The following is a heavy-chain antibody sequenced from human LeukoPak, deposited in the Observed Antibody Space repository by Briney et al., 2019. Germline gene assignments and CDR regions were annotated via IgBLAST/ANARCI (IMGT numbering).Heavy chain of an antibody. D-gene: IGHD5-24*01. V-gene: IGHV1-18*01. J-gene: IGHJ4*02. CDR2: ISAYGNT. CDR3: ASPGGRWLQFLGY. CDR1: GYTFTNYG. Sequence: ASVKVSCKASGYTFTNYGISWVRQAPGQGLEWMGWISAYGNTNYVEDLQGRVTMTTDTSTSTAYMELSSLRSEDTAVYYCASPGGRWLQFLGYWGQGTLVTVSS.